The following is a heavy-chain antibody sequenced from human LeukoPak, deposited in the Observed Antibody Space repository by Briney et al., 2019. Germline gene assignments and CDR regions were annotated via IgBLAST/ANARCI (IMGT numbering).Heavy chain of an antibody. D-gene: IGHD6-13*01. CDR2: ISGSGGST. V-gene: IGHV3-23*01. CDR3: AKNRQLALAEHFQH. CDR1: GFTFSSYA. J-gene: IGHJ1*01. Sequence: GGSLRLSCAASGFTFSSYAMSWVRQAPGRGLEWVSAISGSGGSTYYADSVKGRFTISRDNSRNTLYLQMNSLRAEDTAVYYCAKNRQLALAEHFQHWGQGTLVTVSS.